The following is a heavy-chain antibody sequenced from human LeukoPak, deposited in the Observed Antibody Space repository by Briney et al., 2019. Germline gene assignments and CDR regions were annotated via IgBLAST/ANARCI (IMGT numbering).Heavy chain of an antibody. CDR2: INPNSGDT. V-gene: IGHV1-2*02. CDR1: GYTFTGYS. CDR3: ARDRDPNYDFWSVPMRFDP. J-gene: IGHJ5*02. Sequence: ASVKVSCKASGYTFTGYSLHWVRRAPGQGLEWMGWINPNSGDTYFAQKFQGRVTMTRDTSVSTAYMELSRLRSDDTAVYYCARDRDPNYDFWSVPMRFDPWGQGTLVTVSS. D-gene: IGHD3-3*01.